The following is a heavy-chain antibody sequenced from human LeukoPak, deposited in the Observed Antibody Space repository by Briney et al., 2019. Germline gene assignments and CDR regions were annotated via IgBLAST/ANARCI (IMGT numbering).Heavy chain of an antibody. CDR2: IKPEGSDK. CDR3: ARASSRFLEWLLTSHDAFDI. D-gene: IGHD3-3*01. CDR1: GFTFSSSW. J-gene: IGHJ3*02. Sequence: GGSLRLSCAASGFTFSSSWMTWVRQAPGKGLEWVANIKPEGSDKNYVDSVRGRFTISRDNAKNSLYLQTNSLRAEDTAVYYCARASSRFLEWLLTSHDAFDIWGQGTMVTVSS. V-gene: IGHV3-7*02.